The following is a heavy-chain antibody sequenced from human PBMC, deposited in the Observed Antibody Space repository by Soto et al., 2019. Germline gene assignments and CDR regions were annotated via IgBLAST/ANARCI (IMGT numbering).Heavy chain of an antibody. J-gene: IGHJ4*02. CDR1: DFDFSSYG. CDR2: SSYDGRET. CDR3: ARDSGWPILNFDN. D-gene: IGHD3-10*01. Sequence: GGSLRLSCAASDFDFSSYGIHWVRKAPGKGLEWVAASSYDGRETFYADSAKGRFTVSKEMSKNTAFLQMNALRHEDTAVYFCARDSGWPILNFDNWGQGTPVTVSS. V-gene: IGHV3-30*03.